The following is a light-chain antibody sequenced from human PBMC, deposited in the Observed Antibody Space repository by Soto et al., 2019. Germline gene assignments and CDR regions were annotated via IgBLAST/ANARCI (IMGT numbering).Light chain of an antibody. Sequence: QSALAQPASVSGSPGQSITISCTGTSNDVGAYDSVSWYQQHPHKAPQVIIYRGTQRPSGASNRFSASTSGNAASLTISGLQADDEADYFCCSSVPESTYVCGTGTKVTVL. CDR1: SNDVGAYDS. CDR3: CSSVPESTYV. CDR2: RGT. V-gene: IGLV2-23*01. J-gene: IGLJ1*01.